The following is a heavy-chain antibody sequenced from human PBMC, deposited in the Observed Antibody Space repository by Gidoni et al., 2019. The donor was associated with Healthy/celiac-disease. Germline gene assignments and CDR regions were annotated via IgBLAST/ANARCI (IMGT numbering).Heavy chain of an antibody. V-gene: IGHV3-23*01. J-gene: IGHJ4*02. CDR1: GFPFRSYA. Sequence: EVQLLESGGGLVQPGGSLRLSCAASGFPFRSYAMRWVRQAPGKGLEWVSAISGSGGSTYYADSVKGRFTISRDNSKNTLYLQMNSLRAEDTTVYYCAKLVGGIHVMTTVTDHFDYWGQGTLVTVSS. CDR2: ISGSGGST. D-gene: IGHD4-17*01. CDR3: AKLVGGIHVMTTVTDHFDY.